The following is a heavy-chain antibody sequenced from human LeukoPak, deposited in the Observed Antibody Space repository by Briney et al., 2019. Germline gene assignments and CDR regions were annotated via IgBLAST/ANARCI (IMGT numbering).Heavy chain of an antibody. Sequence: SETLSLTCAVYGGSFSGYYWSWTRQPPGKGLEWIGEINHSGSTNYNPSLKSRVTISVDTSKNQFSLKLSSVTAADTAVYYCARAPRYSSGWFDYWGQGTLVTVSS. CDR2: INHSGST. CDR3: ARAPRYSSGWFDY. CDR1: GGSFSGYY. D-gene: IGHD6-19*01. J-gene: IGHJ4*02. V-gene: IGHV4-34*01.